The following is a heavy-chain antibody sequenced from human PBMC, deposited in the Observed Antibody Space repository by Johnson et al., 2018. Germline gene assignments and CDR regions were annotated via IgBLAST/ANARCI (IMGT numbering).Heavy chain of an antibody. CDR3: AKDREYDSSTYYSEYFQH. J-gene: IGHJ1*01. V-gene: IGHV3-23*01. CDR1: GFTFSSYA. Sequence: VQLQESGRGLVQPGGSSRLSCADSGFTFSSYAMSWVRQAPGKGLEWVSAISGSGDVIYYADSVKGRFTISRDNSKNTLYLQMNSLRAEDTAVYYCAKDREYDSSTYYSEYFQHWGQGTLVTVSS. D-gene: IGHD3-22*01. CDR2: ISGSGDVI.